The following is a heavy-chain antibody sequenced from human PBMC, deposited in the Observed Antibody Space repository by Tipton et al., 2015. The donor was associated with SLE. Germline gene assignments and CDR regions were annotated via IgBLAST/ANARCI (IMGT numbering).Heavy chain of an antibody. J-gene: IGHJ4*02. Sequence: SLRLSCAASGFTVSSNYMTWVRQAPGKGLEWVSIIYSGGTTYYADSVKGRFTISRANSKNTLYLQMYSLRGDDTAVYYCARGNFGKYYFDYWGPGTLVTVSS. CDR2: IYSGGTT. D-gene: IGHD3-3*01. V-gene: IGHV3-66*02. CDR1: GFTVSSNY. CDR3: ARGNFGKYYFDY.